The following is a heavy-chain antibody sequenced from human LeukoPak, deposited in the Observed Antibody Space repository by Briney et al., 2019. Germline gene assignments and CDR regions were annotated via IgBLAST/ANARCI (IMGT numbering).Heavy chain of an antibody. CDR3: ARHSPPRGVTY. D-gene: IGHD3-10*01. CDR1: GASINSSSYY. J-gene: IGHJ4*02. Sequence: SETLSLTCTVSGASINSSSYYWAWIRQPPGKGLEWIGSIFYSGSTYYNPSLRSRVTISVDTSKNQFSLKLSSLTASDTAMYSCARHSPPRGVTYWGQGTLVTVSS. CDR2: IFYSGST. V-gene: IGHV4-39*01.